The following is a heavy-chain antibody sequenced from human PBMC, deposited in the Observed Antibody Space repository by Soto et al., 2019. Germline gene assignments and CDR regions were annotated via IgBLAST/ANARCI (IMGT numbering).Heavy chain of an antibody. V-gene: IGHV3-74*01. CDR3: PIHPCGTPCAGPTSLYSGMHV. J-gene: IGHJ6*02. CDR1: GFSFSNHW. CDR2: ISSDGTTT. D-gene: IGHD2-15*01. Sequence: PGGSLRLSCVASGFSFSNHWMLWVRQAPGKGPVCVSHISSDGTTTRYADSVRGRFTISRDNAKNTLYLQMSRLRAEDTAVYYSPIHPCGTPCAGPTSLYSGMHVWGPETKDNV.